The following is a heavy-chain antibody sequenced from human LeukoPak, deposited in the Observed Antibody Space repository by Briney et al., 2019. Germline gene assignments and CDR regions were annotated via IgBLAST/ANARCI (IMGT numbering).Heavy chain of an antibody. CDR2: IYYSGST. CDR3: ARDSRITMVRGVISWFDP. CDR1: GGSVSSSIYY. J-gene: IGHJ5*02. V-gene: IGHV4-39*07. D-gene: IGHD3-10*01. Sequence: SETLSLTCTVSGGSVSSSIYYWGWIRQPPGKGLEWIGSIYYSGSTSYNPSLKSRVTISVDTSKNQFSLKLTSVTAADTAVYYCARDSRITMVRGVISWFDPWGQGTLVTVSS.